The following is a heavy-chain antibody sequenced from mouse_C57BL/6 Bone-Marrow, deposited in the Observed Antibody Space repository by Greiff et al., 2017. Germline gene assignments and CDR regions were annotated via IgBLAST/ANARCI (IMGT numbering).Heavy chain of an antibody. CDR1: GYTFTSYG. D-gene: IGHD1-1*01. J-gene: IGHJ3*01. CDR2: IYPRSGNT. V-gene: IGHV1-81*01. Sequence: VQLQQSGAELARPGASVKLSCKASGYTFTSYGISWVKQRTGQGLEWIGEIYPRSGNTYYNEKFKGKATLTADKSSSTAYMELRRLTSEGSAVYFCARYYYGSTPFAYWGQGTLVTVSA. CDR3: ARYYYGSTPFAY.